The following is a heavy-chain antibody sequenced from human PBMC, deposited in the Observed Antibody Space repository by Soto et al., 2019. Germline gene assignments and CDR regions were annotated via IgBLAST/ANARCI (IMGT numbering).Heavy chain of an antibody. D-gene: IGHD6-13*01. CDR1: GGSISSYY. CDR3: ARDIAAATWFDP. J-gene: IGHJ5*02. V-gene: IGHV4-59*01. CDR2: IYYSGST. Sequence: SETLSLTCTVSGGSISSYYWSWIRQPPGKGLEWIGYIYYSGSTNYNPSLKSRVTISVDTSKNQFSLKLSSVTAADTAVYYCARDIAAATWFDPWGQGTLVTAPQ.